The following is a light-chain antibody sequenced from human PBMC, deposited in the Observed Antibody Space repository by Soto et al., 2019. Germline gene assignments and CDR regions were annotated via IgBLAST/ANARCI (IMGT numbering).Light chain of an antibody. CDR1: ENIKNW. V-gene: IGKV1-5*01. CDR3: QQYDVHPKT. Sequence: DVHMTQSPSTLAASVGDRVTITCRASENIKNWLAWYQQTPGKAPKVLISDASRLETGVPSRFSGSGYGTDFTLTITSXQTDDFGTYHCQQYDVHPKTFGQGTKVDTK. J-gene: IGKJ1*01. CDR2: DAS.